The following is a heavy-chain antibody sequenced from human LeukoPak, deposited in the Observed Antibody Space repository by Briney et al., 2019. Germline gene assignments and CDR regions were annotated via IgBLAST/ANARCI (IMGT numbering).Heavy chain of an antibody. J-gene: IGHJ1*01. CDR2: IYNSGST. CDR3: ARVDYYGSGGTFQH. Sequence: SETLSLTCTVSGGSISSDFWSWIRQPPGKGLEWIGYIYNSGSTNQNPSLKSRVTISVDTSKNQFSLKMGSVTAADTAVYYCARVDYYGSGGTFQHWGQGTLVTVSS. D-gene: IGHD3-10*01. CDR1: GGSISSDF. V-gene: IGHV4-59*01.